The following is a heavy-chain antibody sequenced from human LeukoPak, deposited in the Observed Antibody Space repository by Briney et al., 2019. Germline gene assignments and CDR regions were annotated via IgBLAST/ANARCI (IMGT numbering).Heavy chain of an antibody. Sequence: GGSLRLSCVVSGLTFSSYSMSWGRQAAGKGLDWVTGISASGGDTSYPDSVKGRFTISRDNSKNTLFLQTSSLRVEDTAMYYCAKDAAGPEYWGQGTLVTVSS. CDR3: AKDAAGPEY. CDR2: ISASGGDT. CDR1: GLTFSSYS. J-gene: IGHJ4*02. V-gene: IGHV3-23*01. D-gene: IGHD6-13*01.